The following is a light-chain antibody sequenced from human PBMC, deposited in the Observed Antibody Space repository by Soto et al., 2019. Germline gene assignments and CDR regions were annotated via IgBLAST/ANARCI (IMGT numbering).Light chain of an antibody. Sequence: SALTQPASVFGSPGQSITFSCTGTSSDVGGYNFVSWYQQHPGKAPKLMIYEVSSRPSGVSNRFSGSKSGNTASLTISGLQPEDEADYYCSSYTTSTTVVFGTGTKV. CDR2: EVS. CDR1: SSDVGGYNF. J-gene: IGLJ1*01. CDR3: SSYTTSTTVV. V-gene: IGLV2-14*03.